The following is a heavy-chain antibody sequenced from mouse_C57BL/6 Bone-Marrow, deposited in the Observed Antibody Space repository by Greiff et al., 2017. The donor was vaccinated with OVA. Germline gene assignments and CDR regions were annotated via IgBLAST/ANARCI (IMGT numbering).Heavy chain of an antibody. V-gene: IGHV14-2*01. J-gene: IGHJ4*01. CDR3: ARQGDDRYYAMDY. Sequence: EVQLQQSGAELVKPGASVKLSCTASGFNIKDYYMHWVKQRTEQGLEWIGRIDPEDGETKYAPKFQGKATITADTSSNTAYMELRSLTSEDSAVYFCARQGDDRYYAMDYWGQGTSVTVSS. CDR1: GFNIKDYY. CDR2: IDPEDGET. D-gene: IGHD2-12*01.